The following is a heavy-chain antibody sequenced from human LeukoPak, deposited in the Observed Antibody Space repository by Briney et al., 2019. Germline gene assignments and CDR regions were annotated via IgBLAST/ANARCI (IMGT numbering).Heavy chain of an antibody. J-gene: IGHJ4*02. CDR1: GGTFSSYA. D-gene: IGHD6-6*01. Sequence: SVKVSCKASGGTFSSYAISWVRQAPGQGLEWMGGIIPIFGTANYAQKFQGRVTITTDESTSTAYMELSSLRSEDTAVYYCAREAPSSSNFDYWGQGTLVTVSS. V-gene: IGHV1-69*05. CDR3: AREAPSSSNFDY. CDR2: IIPIFGTA.